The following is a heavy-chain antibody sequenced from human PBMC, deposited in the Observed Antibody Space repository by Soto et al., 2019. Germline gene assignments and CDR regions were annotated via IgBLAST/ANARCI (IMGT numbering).Heavy chain of an antibody. Sequence: QVTLKESGPVLVKPTETLTLRCTVSGLSITDSEMGVSWIRQPPGQPLEWLAHIDSSGEKSYRTFLKSRLAISKDTAKSQIVLTTTNMDPADTATYYCARRKLAVAVSPWFDPWGQGIPVTVSS. CDR2: IDSSGEK. J-gene: IGHJ5*02. V-gene: IGHV2-26*01. D-gene: IGHD6-13*01. CDR1: GLSITDSEMG. CDR3: ARRKLAVAVSPWFDP.